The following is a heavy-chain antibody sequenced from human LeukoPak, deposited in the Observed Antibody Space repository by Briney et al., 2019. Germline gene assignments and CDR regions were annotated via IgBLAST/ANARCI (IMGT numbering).Heavy chain of an antibody. CDR1: GGSISSSSYY. J-gene: IGHJ4*02. V-gene: IGHV4-39*01. CDR2: IYYSGST. Sequence: PSETLSLTCTVSGGSISSSSYYWGWIRQPPGKGLEWIGSIYYSGSTSYNPSLKSRVTISVDTSKNQFSLKLSSVTAADTAVYYCARTLIAAAGTFDYWGQGTLVTVSS. D-gene: IGHD6-13*01. CDR3: ARTLIAAAGTFDY.